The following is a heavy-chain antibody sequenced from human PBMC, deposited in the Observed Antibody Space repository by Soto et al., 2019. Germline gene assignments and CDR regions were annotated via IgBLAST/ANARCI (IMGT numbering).Heavy chain of an antibody. V-gene: IGHV3-23*01. CDR1: GFTFSSYG. CDR2: ISGSGSGR. CDR3: AKEGEEYYYGMYV. J-gene: IGHJ6*01. D-gene: IGHD1-26*01. Sequence: EVQLLESGGGLVQPGGSLRLSCAASGFTFSSYGMSWVRQAPGKGLEWVSNISGSGSGRYYADSVKGRFTISRDNSKDTLDRHMNSLCAEDTAVSYCAKEGEEYYYGMYVWGQGTTVTVSS.